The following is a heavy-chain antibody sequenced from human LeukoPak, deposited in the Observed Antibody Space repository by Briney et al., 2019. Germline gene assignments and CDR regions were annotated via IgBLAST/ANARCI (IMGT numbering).Heavy chain of an antibody. J-gene: IGHJ6*02. Sequence: GGSLRLSCAASGFTFSTYAMTWVRQAPGKGLEWVSLISDSGANKHYADSVKGRFTISRDNSKNTVSLQTNSLRAEDTAVYYCAKDVRVGGGGMDVWGQGTPVTVSS. CDR3: AKDVRVGGGGMDV. D-gene: IGHD1-26*01. CDR2: ISDSGANK. V-gene: IGHV3-23*01. CDR1: GFTFSTYA.